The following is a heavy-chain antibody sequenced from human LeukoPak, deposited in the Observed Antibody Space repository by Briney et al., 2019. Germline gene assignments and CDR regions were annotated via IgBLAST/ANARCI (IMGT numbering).Heavy chain of an antibody. D-gene: IGHD2-15*01. Sequence: GASVKVSCKASGYTFTAYYIHWVRQAPGQGLEWMGWINPNSGGTNYAQNFQGRVTMTSDTSTYTTHMELSRLRFDDTAVYYCARSDVVVVTATTHFDYWGQGTLVTVSS. J-gene: IGHJ4*02. CDR3: ARSDVVVVTATTHFDY. CDR2: INPNSGGT. V-gene: IGHV1-2*02. CDR1: GYTFTAYY.